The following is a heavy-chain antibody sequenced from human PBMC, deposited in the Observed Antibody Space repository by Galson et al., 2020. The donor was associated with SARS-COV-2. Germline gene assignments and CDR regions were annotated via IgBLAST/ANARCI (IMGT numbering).Heavy chain of an antibody. D-gene: IGHD1-26*01. CDR2: IYYSGRT. CDR3: ARDRAWDSYSGSYYHWFDP. Sequence: SETLSLTCTVSGGSISSSSYYWGWIRPPPGKGLEWIGSIYYSGRTYYNPSLKSRVTISVDTSKNQFSLKLSSVTAADTAVYYCARDRAWDSYSGSYYHWFDPWGQGTLVTVSS. CDR1: GGSISSSSYY. V-gene: IGHV4-39*07. J-gene: IGHJ5*02.